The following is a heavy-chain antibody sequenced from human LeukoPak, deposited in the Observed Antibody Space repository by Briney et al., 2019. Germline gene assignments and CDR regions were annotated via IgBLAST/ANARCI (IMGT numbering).Heavy chain of an antibody. V-gene: IGHV3-23*01. CDR3: ANSRGYSYGLSFDY. Sequence: GGSLRLSCAASGFTFSSYSMNWVRQAPGKGLEWVSAISGSGGSTYYADSVKGRFTISRDNSKNTLYLQMNSLRAEDTAVYYCANSRGYSYGLSFDYWGQGTLVTVSS. CDR1: GFTFSSYS. J-gene: IGHJ4*02. CDR2: ISGSGGST. D-gene: IGHD5-18*01.